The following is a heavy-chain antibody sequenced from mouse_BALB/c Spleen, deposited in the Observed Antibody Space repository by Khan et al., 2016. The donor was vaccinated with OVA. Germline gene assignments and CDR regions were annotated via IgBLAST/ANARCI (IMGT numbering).Heavy chain of an antibody. Sequence: QVRLQQSGAELVRPGASVKLSCKTSGYIFTSYWIHWVKQRSGQGLEWIARIYPGTDNTYYNEKLKGKATLTADKSSSTAYMQLSSLNSEGSAVYFCAREEALYYFAYWGQGTTLTVSS. CDR3: AREEALYYFAY. CDR2: IYPGTDNT. V-gene: IGHV1S132*01. D-gene: IGHD3-2*02. J-gene: IGHJ2*01. CDR1: GYIFTSYW.